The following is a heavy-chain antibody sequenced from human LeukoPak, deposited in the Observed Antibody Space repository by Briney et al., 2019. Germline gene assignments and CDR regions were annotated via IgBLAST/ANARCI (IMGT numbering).Heavy chain of an antibody. CDR2: ISSSGSTI. CDR3: ARRLGYCSSTSCSK. Sequence: PGGSLRLSCAASGFTFSSYEMNWVRQAPGKGLEWVSYISSSGSTIYYADSVKGRFTICRDNAKNSLYLQMNSLRAEDTAVYYCARRLGYCSSTSCSKWGQGTLVTVSS. D-gene: IGHD2-2*01. V-gene: IGHV3-48*03. J-gene: IGHJ4*02. CDR1: GFTFSSYE.